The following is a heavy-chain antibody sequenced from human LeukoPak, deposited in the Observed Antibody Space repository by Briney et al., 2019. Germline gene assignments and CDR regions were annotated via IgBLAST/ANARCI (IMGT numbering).Heavy chain of an antibody. Sequence: KPGGSLRLSCAASGFRFSNYWIHWVRQAPAKGLVWVSRIRTDGGSTAYADFVKGRFTISRDNAKNTVYLQMNSLRADDTAVYYCAREWGLGFGERLYYMDVWGKGTTVTVSS. V-gene: IGHV3-74*01. D-gene: IGHD3-10*01. CDR1: GFRFSNYW. J-gene: IGHJ6*03. CDR3: AREWGLGFGERLYYMDV. CDR2: IRTDGGST.